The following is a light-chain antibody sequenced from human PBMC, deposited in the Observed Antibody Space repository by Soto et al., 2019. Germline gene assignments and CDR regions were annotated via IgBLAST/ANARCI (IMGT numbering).Light chain of an antibody. Sequence: DLQMTQSPSSLCASVGDRVTITCRASQSISTYLNWYQQKPGKAPKLLIYAASSLQSGVPSRFSGSGSETDFTLSISSLQPEDFATYYCQQSYSTSITFGQGTRLEIK. CDR2: AAS. J-gene: IGKJ5*01. CDR3: QQSYSTSIT. CDR1: QSISTY. V-gene: IGKV1-39*01.